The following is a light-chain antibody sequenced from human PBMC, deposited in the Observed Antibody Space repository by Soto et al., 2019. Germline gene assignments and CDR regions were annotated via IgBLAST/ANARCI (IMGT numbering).Light chain of an antibody. J-gene: IGKJ5*01. Sequence: EIVMTQSPGTLSLSPGERATLSCRASQSISSSYLACYQQKPGQAPRLLIYGASTRATGIPARFSGSGSGTEFTLTISSLQSEDFAVYYCQQYNNWPITFGQGTRLEIK. CDR3: QQYNNWPIT. CDR2: GAS. CDR1: QSISSSY. V-gene: IGKV3-15*01.